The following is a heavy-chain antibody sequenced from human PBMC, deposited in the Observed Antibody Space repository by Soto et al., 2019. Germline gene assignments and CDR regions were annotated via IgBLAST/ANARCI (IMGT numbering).Heavy chain of an antibody. J-gene: IGHJ6*02. CDR3: AKRGDTAMARYGMDV. CDR1: GFTFSSYG. V-gene: IGHV3-30*18. Sequence: GGSLRLSCAASGFTFSSYGMHWVRQAPGKGLEWVAVISYDGSNKYYADSVKGRFTISRDNSKNTLYLQMNSLRAEDTAVYYYAKRGDTAMARYGMDVWGQGTTVTVSS. D-gene: IGHD5-18*01. CDR2: ISYDGSNK.